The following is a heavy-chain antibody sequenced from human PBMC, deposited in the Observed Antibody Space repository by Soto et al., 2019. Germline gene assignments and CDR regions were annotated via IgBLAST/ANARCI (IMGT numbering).Heavy chain of an antibody. CDR1: GFTFSSYW. D-gene: IGHD2-15*01. V-gene: IGHV3-7*01. Sequence: HPGGSLRLSCAASGFTFSSYWMSWVRQAPGKGLEWVANIKQDGSEKYYVDSVKGRFTISRDNAKNSLYLQMNSLRAEDTAVYYCARDQFVVVVAAFYGMDVWGQGTTVTVSS. CDR2: IKQDGSEK. J-gene: IGHJ6*02. CDR3: ARDQFVVVVAAFYGMDV.